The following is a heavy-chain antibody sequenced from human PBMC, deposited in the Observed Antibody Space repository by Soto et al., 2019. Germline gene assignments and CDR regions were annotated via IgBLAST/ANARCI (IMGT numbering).Heavy chain of an antibody. CDR3: ARDPKAPETYYYGLDV. CDR2: IIPMFGAS. V-gene: IGHV1-69*12. CDR1: GDTFSSYA. Sequence: QVQLVQSGAEVKKPGSSVKVSCKASGDTFSSYAISWVRQAPGQGLEWMGGIIPMFGASTYAQKFQARVTFTADESTATAYMGLSSLRSDDTAVYYCARDPKAPETYYYGLDVWGQGTTVTVSS. J-gene: IGHJ6*02.